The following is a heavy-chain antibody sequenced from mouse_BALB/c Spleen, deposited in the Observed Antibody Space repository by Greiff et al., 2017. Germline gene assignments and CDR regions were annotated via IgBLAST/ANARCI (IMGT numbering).Heavy chain of an antibody. V-gene: IGHV1-4*02. D-gene: IGHD1-2*01. J-gene: IGHJ2*01. CDR3: ARSFYYGYDFDY. Sequence: QVQLKESAAELARPGASVKMSCKASGYTFTSYTMHWVKQRPGQGLEWIGYINPSSGYTEYNQKFKDKTTLTADKSSSTAYMQLSSLTSEDSAVYYCARSFYYGYDFDYWGQGTTLTVSS. CDR1: GYTFTSYT. CDR2: INPSSGYT.